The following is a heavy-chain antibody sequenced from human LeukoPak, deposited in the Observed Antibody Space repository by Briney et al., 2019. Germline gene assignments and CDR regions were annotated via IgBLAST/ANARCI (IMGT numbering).Heavy chain of an antibody. CDR2: INHSGST. D-gene: IGHD2-8*01. CDR1: GGSFSGYY. V-gene: IGHV4-34*01. CDR3: ARPRYCTNGVCYTAGYFQH. J-gene: IGHJ1*01. Sequence: TSETLSLTCAVYGGSFSGYYWSWIRQPPGKGLEWIGEINHSGSTNYNPSLKSRVTISVDTSKNQFSLKLSSVTAADTAVYYCARPRYCTNGVCYTAGYFQHWGQGTLVTVSS.